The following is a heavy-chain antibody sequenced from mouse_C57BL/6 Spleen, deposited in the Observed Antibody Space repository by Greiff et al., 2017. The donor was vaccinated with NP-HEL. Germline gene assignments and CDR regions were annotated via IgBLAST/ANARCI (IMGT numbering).Heavy chain of an antibody. D-gene: IGHD2-10*01. J-gene: IGHJ4*01. Sequence: EVQLQQSGPELVKPGASVKISCKASGYTFTDYYMNWVKQSHGKSLEWIGDINPNNGGTSYNQKFKGKATLTVDKSSSTAYMELRSLTSEDSAVYYCARRAYPFDYAMDYWGQGTSVTVSS. CDR1: GYTFTDYY. CDR3: ARRAYPFDYAMDY. CDR2: INPNNGGT. V-gene: IGHV1-26*01.